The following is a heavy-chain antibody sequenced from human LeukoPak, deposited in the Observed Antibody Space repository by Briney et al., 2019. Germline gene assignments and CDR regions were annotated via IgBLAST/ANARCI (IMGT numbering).Heavy chain of an antibody. D-gene: IGHD1-7*01. V-gene: IGHV4-34*01. CDR3: ARGYVTGTRLFDY. CDR2: INHSGST. CDR1: GGSFSGYY. Sequence: SETLSLTCAVYGGSFSGYYWSWIRQPPGKGLEWIGEINHSGSTNYNPCLKSRVTISVDTSKNQFSLKLSSVTAADTAVYYCARGYVTGTRLFDYWGQGTLVTVSS. J-gene: IGHJ4*02.